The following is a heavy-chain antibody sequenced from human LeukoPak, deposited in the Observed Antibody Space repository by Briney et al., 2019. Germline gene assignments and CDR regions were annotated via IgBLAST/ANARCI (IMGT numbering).Heavy chain of an antibody. CDR3: ARDYYGSGGGYYYYYMDV. V-gene: IGHV4-59*01. J-gene: IGHJ6*03. CDR2: IYYSGST. Sequence: PSETLTLTCTVSGGSISSYYWSWIRQPPGKGLEWIGYIYYSGSTNYNRSLKSRVTISVDTSKNQFSLKLSSVTAADTAVYYCARDYYGSGGGYYYYYMDVWGKGTTVTVSS. CDR1: GGSISSYY. D-gene: IGHD3-10*01.